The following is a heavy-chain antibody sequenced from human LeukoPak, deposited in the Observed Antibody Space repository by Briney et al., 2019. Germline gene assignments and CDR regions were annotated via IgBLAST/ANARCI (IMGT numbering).Heavy chain of an antibody. CDR1: GGSISSGPYF. Sequence: SETLSLTCSVSGGSISSGPYFWSWIRQSPGQGLEWIGYIWPSGSTNYNPSLSGRVAISLDKSRNHFTLMVTAVTAADTAVYYCARDQDTFGGVSNWFDPWGQGTLVTVSS. V-gene: IGHV4-30-2*06. J-gene: IGHJ5*02. D-gene: IGHD3-16*01. CDR3: ARDQDTFGGVSNWFDP. CDR2: IWPSGST.